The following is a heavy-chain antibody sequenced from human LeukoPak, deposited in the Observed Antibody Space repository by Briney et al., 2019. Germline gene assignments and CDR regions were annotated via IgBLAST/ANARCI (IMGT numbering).Heavy chain of an antibody. V-gene: IGHV4-39*07. CDR2: IYYSGST. CDR3: AKTSGYCTNGVCHYFDY. D-gene: IGHD2-8*01. J-gene: IGHJ4*02. CDR1: GGSFSSSSYY. Sequence: SETLSLTCTVSGGSFSSSSYYWGWIRQPPGKGLEWIGSIYYSGSTYYNPSLKSRVTISVDTSKNQFSLKLSSVTAADTAVYYCAKTSGYCTNGVCHYFDYWGQGTLVTVSS.